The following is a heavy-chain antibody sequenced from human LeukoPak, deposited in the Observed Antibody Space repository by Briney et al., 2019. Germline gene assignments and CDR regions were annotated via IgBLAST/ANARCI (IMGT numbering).Heavy chain of an antibody. J-gene: IGHJ6*03. D-gene: IGHD1-26*01. CDR2: INHSGST. V-gene: IGHV4-34*01. Sequence: SETLSLTCAVYGGSFSGYYWSWIRQPPGKGLEWIGEINHSGSTNYNPSLKSRVTISVDTSKNQFSLKLSSVTAADTAVYYCARRRGGSYAGRYYYYYYYMDVWGKGTTVTIS. CDR1: GGSFSGYY. CDR3: ARRRGGSYAGRYYYYYYYMDV.